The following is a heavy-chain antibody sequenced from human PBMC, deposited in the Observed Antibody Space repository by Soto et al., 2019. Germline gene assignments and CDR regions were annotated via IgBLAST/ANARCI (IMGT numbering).Heavy chain of an antibody. CDR1: GYTFTKYA. V-gene: IGHV1-24*01. Sequence: ASVKVSCKAPGYTFTKYAMHCVRSAPGKRLEWMGGFDAEDGETIYAQKFQGRVTMTEDTSTDTAYMELSSLRSEDTAVYYCARPSMRDCSSASCQLNWFDPWGQGTLVIVCS. D-gene: IGHD2-2*01. CDR3: ARPSMRDCSSASCQLNWFDP. CDR2: FDAEDGET. J-gene: IGHJ5*02.